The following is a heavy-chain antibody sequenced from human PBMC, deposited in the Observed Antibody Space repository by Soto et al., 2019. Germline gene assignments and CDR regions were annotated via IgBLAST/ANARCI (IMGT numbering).Heavy chain of an antibody. V-gene: IGHV1-46*03. CDR3: ARDFYYYGSGSYSPYYYGMDV. Sequence: ASVKVSCKASGYTFSNYGFSWVRQAPGQGLEWMGIINPSGGSTSYAQKFQGRVTMTRDTSTSTVYMELSSLRSEDTAVYYCARDFYYYGSGSYSPYYYGMDVWGQGTTVTVSS. CDR2: INPSGGST. CDR1: GYTFSNYG. J-gene: IGHJ6*02. D-gene: IGHD3-10*01.